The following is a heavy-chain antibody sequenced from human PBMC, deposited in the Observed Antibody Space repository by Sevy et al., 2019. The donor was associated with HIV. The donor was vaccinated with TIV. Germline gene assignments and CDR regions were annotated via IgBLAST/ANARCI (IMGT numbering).Heavy chain of an antibody. V-gene: IGHV3-11*04. CDR2: ISSSGSTI. Sequence: GGSLRLSCAASGFTFSDYYMSWIRQAPGKGLEWVSYISSSGSTIYYADSVKGGFTISRDNAKNSLYLQMNSLRADDTAVYYCARDPAHGDYGPGYYYYYMDVWGKGTTVTVSS. J-gene: IGHJ6*03. D-gene: IGHD4-17*01. CDR1: GFTFSDYY. CDR3: ARDPAHGDYGPGYYYYYMDV.